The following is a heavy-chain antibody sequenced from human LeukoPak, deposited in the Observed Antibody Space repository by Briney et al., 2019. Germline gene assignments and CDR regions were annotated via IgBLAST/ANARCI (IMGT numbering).Heavy chain of an antibody. CDR1: GFTFSSYG. Sequence: GGSLRLSCAASGFTFSSYGMHWVRQAPGKGLEWVAVISYDGSNKYYADSVKGRFTISRDNSKNTLYLQMNSLRAEDTAVYYCAQSGEYYYYGMDVWGQGTTVTVSS. J-gene: IGHJ6*02. D-gene: IGHD3-10*01. CDR2: ISYDGSNK. V-gene: IGHV3-30*03. CDR3: AQSGEYYYYGMDV.